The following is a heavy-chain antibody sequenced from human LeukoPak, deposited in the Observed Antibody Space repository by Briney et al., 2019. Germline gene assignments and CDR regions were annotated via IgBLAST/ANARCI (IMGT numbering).Heavy chain of an antibody. D-gene: IGHD6-19*01. CDR3: VRVTLVGSSGWSMPYYFDY. CDR2: INHSGST. J-gene: IGHJ4*02. V-gene: IGHV4-34*01. Sequence: SETLSLTCAVYGGSLSGYYWSWIRQPPGKGLEWIGEINHSGSTNYNPSLKSRVTISVDTSKNQFSLKLSSVTAADTAVYYCVRVTLVGSSGWSMPYYFDYWGQGTLVTVSS. CDR1: GGSLSGYY.